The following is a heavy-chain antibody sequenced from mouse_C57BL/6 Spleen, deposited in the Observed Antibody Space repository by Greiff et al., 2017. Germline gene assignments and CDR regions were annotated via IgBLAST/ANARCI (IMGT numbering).Heavy chain of an antibody. CDR2: INPSSGYT. J-gene: IGHJ2*01. D-gene: IGHD1-1*01. Sequence: QVQLQQSGAELARPGASVEMSCKASGYTFTSYTMHWVKQRPGQGLEWIGYINPSSGYTKYNQKFKDKATLTADKSSSTAYMQLSSLTSEDSAVYYCARSDYGSSYNYFDYWGQGTTLTVSS. CDR3: ARSDYGSSYNYFDY. V-gene: IGHV1-4*01. CDR1: GYTFTSYT.